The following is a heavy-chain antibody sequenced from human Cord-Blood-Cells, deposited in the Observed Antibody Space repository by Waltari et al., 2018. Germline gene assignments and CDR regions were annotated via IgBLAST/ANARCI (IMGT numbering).Heavy chain of an antibody. CDR2: INHSGST. J-gene: IGHJ6*03. V-gene: IGHV4-34*01. CDR1: GGSFSGYY. CDR3: ARGRGSSWYYYYYYMDV. Sequence: QVQLQQWGAGLLKPSETLSLTCAVYGGSFSGYYWSWIRQPPGKGLEWIGEINHSGSTNYHPSLKSRVTISVDTSKNQFSLKLSSVTAADTAVYYCARGRGSSWYYYYYYMDVWGKGTTVTVSS. D-gene: IGHD6-13*01.